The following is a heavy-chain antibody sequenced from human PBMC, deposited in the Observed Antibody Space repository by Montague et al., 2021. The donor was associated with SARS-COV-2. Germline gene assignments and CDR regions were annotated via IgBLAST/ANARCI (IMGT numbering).Heavy chain of an antibody. CDR3: ARSRRITIFGVGLSSYYGMDV. D-gene: IGHD3-3*01. Sequence: SETLSLTCTVSGGSISSYYWSWIRQPPGKGLEWIGYIYYSGSTNYNPSLKSRVTISVDTSKNQFSLKLSSVTAADTAVYYYARSRRITIFGVGLSSYYGMDVWGQGTTVTVSS. J-gene: IGHJ6*02. V-gene: IGHV4-59*01. CDR2: IYYSGST. CDR1: GGSISSYY.